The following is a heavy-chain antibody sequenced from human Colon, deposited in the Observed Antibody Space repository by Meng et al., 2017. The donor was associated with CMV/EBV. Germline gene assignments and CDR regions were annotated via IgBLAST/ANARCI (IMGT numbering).Heavy chain of an antibody. V-gene: IGHV3-21*06. J-gene: IGHJ4*02. CDR3: ARTPRIGQMPLVDY. CDR2: ISGGSDYI. CDR1: GFIFKNYH. D-gene: IGHD2-15*01. Sequence: GESLKISCAASGFIFKNYHMNWVRQTPGKGLEWVASISGGSDYIYYAESVRGRFTVSRDNANNFLSLEMNTLRAEDTGLYFCARTPRIGQMPLVDYWGQGALVTVSS.